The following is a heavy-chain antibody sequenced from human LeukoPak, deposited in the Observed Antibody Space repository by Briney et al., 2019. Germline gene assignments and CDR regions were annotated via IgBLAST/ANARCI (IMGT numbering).Heavy chain of an antibody. CDR3: ATVAAAGTPGDNWYFDL. Sequence: GASVKVSCKASGYTFTSYGISWVRQAPGQGLEWMGWISAYNGNTNYAQKLQGRVTMTTDTSTSTAYMELSGLRSDDTAVYYCATVAAAGTPGDNWYFDLWGRGTLVTVSS. CDR2: ISAYNGNT. D-gene: IGHD6-13*01. J-gene: IGHJ2*01. CDR1: GYTFTSYG. V-gene: IGHV1-18*01.